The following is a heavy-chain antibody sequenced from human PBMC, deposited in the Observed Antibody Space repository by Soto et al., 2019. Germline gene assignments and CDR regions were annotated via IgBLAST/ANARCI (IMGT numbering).Heavy chain of an antibody. Sequence: SWTLSLTCSVSGAALNSGNYYWSWIRQVPVKGLEWIGHIYVTGAVDYNPSLRDRITISQDTSERQFSLNLRLVTAADTAVYYCARLRIATNNYKWFDPWGQGTLVTVSS. CDR1: GAALNSGNYY. CDR2: IYVTGAV. D-gene: IGHD2-21*01. V-gene: IGHV4-31*03. J-gene: IGHJ5*02. CDR3: ARLRIATNNYKWFDP.